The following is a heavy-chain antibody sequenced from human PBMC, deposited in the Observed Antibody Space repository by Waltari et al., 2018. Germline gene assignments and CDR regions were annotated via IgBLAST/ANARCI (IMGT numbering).Heavy chain of an antibody. J-gene: IGHJ6*02. CDR2: INHSGST. Sequence: QVQLQQWGAGLLKPSETLSLTCAVYGGSFSGYYWSWIRQPPGKGLEWIGEINHSGSTNYNPSLKSRVTISVDTSKNQFSLKLSSVTAADTAVYYCARGRANYGMDVWGQGTTVTVSS. CDR3: ARGRANYGMDV. CDR1: GGSFSGYY. V-gene: IGHV4-34*01.